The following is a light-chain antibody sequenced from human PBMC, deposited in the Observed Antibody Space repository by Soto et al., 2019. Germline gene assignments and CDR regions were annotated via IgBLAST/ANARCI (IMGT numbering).Light chain of an antibody. CDR3: SSYTSSSHV. CDR2: EVS. V-gene: IGLV2-14*01. CDR1: SSDVGGYNY. Sequence: QSVLTQPASVSGSPGQSITISCTGTSSDVGGYNYVSWYQQHPGKAPKLMIYEVSNRPSGVSNRFSGSKSGNTASLTISGPQAEDESDYYCSSYTSSSHVFGTGTKVTVL. J-gene: IGLJ1*01.